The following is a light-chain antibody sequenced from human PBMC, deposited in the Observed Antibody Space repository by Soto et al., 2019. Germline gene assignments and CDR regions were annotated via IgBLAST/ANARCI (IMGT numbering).Light chain of an antibody. CDR2: EVS. V-gene: IGLV2-14*01. CDR3: SSYTSSRV. Sequence: QSALTQPASVSGSPGQSITISCTGTSSDVGGYNYVSWYQQHPGKAPKLMIYEVSNRPSGVSNRFSGSKSGNTASLTISGLQAEDEADYYCSSYTSSRVFGTGTKVT. J-gene: IGLJ1*01. CDR1: SSDVGGYNY.